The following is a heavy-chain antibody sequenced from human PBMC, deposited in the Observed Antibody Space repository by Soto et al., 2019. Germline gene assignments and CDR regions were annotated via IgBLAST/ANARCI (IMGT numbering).Heavy chain of an antibody. CDR3: ARGGYYDILTGYFDY. J-gene: IGHJ4*02. CDR1: GGSFSGYY. Sequence: QVQLQQWGAGLLKPSETLSLTCAVYGGSFSGYYWSWIRQPPGKGLEWIGEINHSGSTNYNPSLKSRVTISVDTSKNQFSLKRSSVTAADTAVYYCARGGYYDILTGYFDYWGQGTLVTVSS. CDR2: INHSGST. V-gene: IGHV4-34*01. D-gene: IGHD3-9*01.